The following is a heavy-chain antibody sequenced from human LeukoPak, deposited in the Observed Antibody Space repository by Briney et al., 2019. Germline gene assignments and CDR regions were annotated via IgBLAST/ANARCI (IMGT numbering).Heavy chain of an antibody. D-gene: IGHD4-17*01. V-gene: IGHV4-38-2*02. J-gene: IGHJ4*02. CDR3: ARGGMTTADY. CDR1: GYSIKSDYY. CDR2: IHHTGNT. Sequence: PSETLSLTCTVSGYSIKSDYYWGWIRQPPGRGLEWIGNIHHTGNTNFNPSLKSRLTISVDTSKNQFSLKLSSVTAADTAVYYCARGGMTTADYWGQGTLVTVSS.